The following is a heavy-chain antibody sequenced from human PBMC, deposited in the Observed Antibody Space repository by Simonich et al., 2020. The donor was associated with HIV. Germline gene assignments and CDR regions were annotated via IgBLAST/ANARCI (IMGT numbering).Heavy chain of an antibody. CDR2: IYYRGTT. D-gene: IGHD1-1*01. CDR1: GGSISSSSYY. J-gene: IGHJ5*02. CDR3: ARRQGNWKVNWYDP. Sequence: QLQLQESGPGLVKPSETLSLTCTVSGGSISSSSYYWGWIRQPPGKGLEWIGSIYYRGTTYDNPSLKGGVTISVDTSKNQFSLKLSSVTAADTAVYYCARRQGNWKVNWYDPWGQGTLVTVSS. V-gene: IGHV4-39*01.